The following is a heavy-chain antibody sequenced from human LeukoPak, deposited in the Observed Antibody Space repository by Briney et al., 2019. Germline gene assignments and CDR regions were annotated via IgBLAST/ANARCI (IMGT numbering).Heavy chain of an antibody. CDR1: GYTFTSYA. J-gene: IGHJ4*02. V-gene: IGHV7-4-1*02. Sequence: ASVKVSCKASGYTFTSYAMNWVRQAPGQGLEWMGWINTNAGNPTYAQGFTGRFVFSLDTSVSTAYLQISSLRSEDTAVYYCARGHQLRWKTGYYFDYWGQGTLVTVSS. CDR3: ARGHQLRWKTGYYFDY. CDR2: INTNAGNP. D-gene: IGHD4-23*01.